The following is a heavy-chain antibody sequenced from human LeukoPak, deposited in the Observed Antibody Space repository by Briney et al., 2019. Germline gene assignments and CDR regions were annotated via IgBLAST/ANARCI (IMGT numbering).Heavy chain of an antibody. CDR1: GFTFSSYG. D-gene: IGHD4-17*01. CDR3: ARYVTTVTYFDY. J-gene: IGHJ4*02. V-gene: IGHV3-33*01. CDR2: IWYDGSNK. Sequence: GGSLRLSCAASGFTFSSYGMHWVRQAPGKGLEWVAVIWYDGSNKYYAVSVKGRFTISRDNSKDTLYLQMNSLRAEDTAVYYCARYVTTVTYFDYWGQGALVTVSS.